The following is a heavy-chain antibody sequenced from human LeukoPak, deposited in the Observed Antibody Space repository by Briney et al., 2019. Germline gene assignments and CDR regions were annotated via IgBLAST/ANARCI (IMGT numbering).Heavy chain of an antibody. D-gene: IGHD3-3*01. J-gene: IGHJ4*02. CDR3: AKGGQDFDFWRFDY. Sequence: GGSLRLSCAASGFSFSVYAMSWVRQAPGKGLEWVSSISGSGGRTYYTNSVKGRFTISRENFKNTVYLEMNNLGAEDTVLYYCAKGGQDFDFWRFDYWGQGNLVIVSS. V-gene: IGHV3-23*01. CDR2: ISGSGGRT. CDR1: GFSFSVYA.